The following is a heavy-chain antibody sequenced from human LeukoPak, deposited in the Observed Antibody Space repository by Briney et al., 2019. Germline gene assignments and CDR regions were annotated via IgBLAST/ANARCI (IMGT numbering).Heavy chain of an antibody. CDR3: ARDLRGYYDSSGYSRDAFDI. Sequence: GGSLRLSCAASGFTFSSYWMSWVRQAPGKGLEWVSSISSSSSYIYYADSVKGRFTISRDNAKNSLYLQMNSLRAEDTAVYYCARDLRGYYDSSGYSRDAFDIWGQGTMVTVSS. CDR2: ISSSSSYI. D-gene: IGHD3-22*01. CDR1: GFTFSSYW. V-gene: IGHV3-21*01. J-gene: IGHJ3*02.